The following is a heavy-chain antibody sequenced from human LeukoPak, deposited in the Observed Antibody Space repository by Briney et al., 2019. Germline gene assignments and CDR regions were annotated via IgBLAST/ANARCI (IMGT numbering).Heavy chain of an antibody. Sequence: GASVKVSCKASGYTFTSYAMHWVRQAPGQRLEWMGWINAGNGNTKYSQKFQGRVTITRDTSASTAYMELSSLRSEDTAVYYCARGPRDSGSFRELYYFDCWGQGTLVTVSS. J-gene: IGHJ4*02. V-gene: IGHV1-3*01. D-gene: IGHD1-26*01. CDR1: GYTFTSYA. CDR3: ARGPRDSGSFRELYYFDC. CDR2: INAGNGNT.